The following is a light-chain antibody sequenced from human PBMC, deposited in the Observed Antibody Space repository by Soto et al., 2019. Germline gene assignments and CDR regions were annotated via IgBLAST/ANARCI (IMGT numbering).Light chain of an antibody. CDR2: GNS. CDR3: QSYDSSLPRV. V-gene: IGLV1-40*01. J-gene: IGLJ2*01. CDR1: SSNIGAGYD. Sequence: QSVLTQPPSVSGAPGQRVTISCTGSSSNIGAGYDVHWYQQLPGTAPKLLIYGNSNRPSGVPDRFSGSKSGTSASLAITGRQAEDEADYYCQSYDSSLPRVFGGGTKLTVL.